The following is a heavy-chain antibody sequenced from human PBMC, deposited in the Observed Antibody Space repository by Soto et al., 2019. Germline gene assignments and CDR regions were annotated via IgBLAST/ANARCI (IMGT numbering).Heavy chain of an antibody. CDR1: GGSISSYY. Sequence: QVQLQESGPGLVKPSETLSLTCTVSGGSISSYYWSWIRQPPGKGLEWIGYIYYSGSTNYNPSLKSRVTISVDTSKNQFSLKLSSVTAADTAVYYCARKLELPDAFDIWGQGTMVTVSS. V-gene: IGHV4-59*01. CDR2: IYYSGST. D-gene: IGHD1-7*01. CDR3: ARKLELPDAFDI. J-gene: IGHJ3*02.